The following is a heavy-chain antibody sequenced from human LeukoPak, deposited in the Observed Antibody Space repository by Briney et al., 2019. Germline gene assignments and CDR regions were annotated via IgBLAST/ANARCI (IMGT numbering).Heavy chain of an antibody. Sequence: GGSLRLSCTASGFTFSSAWIHWVRQAPGKGLEWVANIRQDGSEMYYVDSVKGRFTISRDNAKNSLYLQMNSLRAEDTALYYCARELGSYEGGYYGMDVWGQGTTVTVSS. CDR1: GFTFSSAW. V-gene: IGHV3-7*01. J-gene: IGHJ6*02. D-gene: IGHD1-26*01. CDR2: IRQDGSEM. CDR3: ARELGSYEGGYYGMDV.